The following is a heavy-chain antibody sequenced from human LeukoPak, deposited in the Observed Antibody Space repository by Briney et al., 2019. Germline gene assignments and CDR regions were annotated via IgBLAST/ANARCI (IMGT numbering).Heavy chain of an antibody. D-gene: IGHD3-10*01. V-gene: IGHV3-21*01. CDR3: ARVRYYGSEVDY. J-gene: IGHJ4*02. CDR1: GFTVSTNY. CDR2: ISSSSSYI. Sequence: GGSLRLSCAASGFTVSTNYMNWVRQAPGKGLEWVSSISSSSSYIYYADSVKGRFTISRDNAKNSLYLQMNSLRAEDTAVYYCARVRYYGSEVDYWGQGTLVTVSS.